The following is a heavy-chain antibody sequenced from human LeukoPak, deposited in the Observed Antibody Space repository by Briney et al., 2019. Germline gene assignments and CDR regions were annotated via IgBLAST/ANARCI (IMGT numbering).Heavy chain of an antibody. D-gene: IGHD6-6*01. Sequence: GGSLRLSCAASGFTFSSYAMSWVRQAPGKGLVWVSRISSDGSSTSYADSVKGRLTISRDNSKNTLYLQMNSLRAEDTAVYYCAKLFYSSSAGDAFDIWGQGTMVTVSS. CDR1: GFTFSSYA. CDR2: ISSDGSST. CDR3: AKLFYSSSAGDAFDI. J-gene: IGHJ3*02. V-gene: IGHV3-23*01.